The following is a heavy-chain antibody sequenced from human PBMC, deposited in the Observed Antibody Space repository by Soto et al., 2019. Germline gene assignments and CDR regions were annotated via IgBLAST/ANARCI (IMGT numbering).Heavy chain of an antibody. CDR2: ISGSGGST. D-gene: IGHD3-16*02. V-gene: IGHV3-23*01. J-gene: IGHJ4*02. CDR1: GFTFSSYA. CDR3: AKDRGGRKIMITFGGVIVRGDFDY. Sequence: GGSLRLSCAASGFTFSSYAMSWVRQAPGKGLEWVSAISGSGGSTYYADSVKGRFTISRDNSKNTLYLQMNSLRAEDTAVYYCAKDRGGRKIMITFGGVIVRGDFDYWGQGTLVTVSS.